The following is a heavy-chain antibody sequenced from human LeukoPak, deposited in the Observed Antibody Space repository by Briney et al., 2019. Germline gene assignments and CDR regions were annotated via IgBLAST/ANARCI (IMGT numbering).Heavy chain of an antibody. CDR2: ISGSGGST. D-gene: IGHD6-19*01. CDR3: NSYVAGRGPFDY. J-gene: IGHJ4*02. CDR1: GFTFSSYA. V-gene: IGHV3-23*01. Sequence: GGSLRLSCAASGFTFSSYAMSWVRQAPGKGLEWVSAISGSGGSTYYADSVKGRFTISRDNSKNTLYLQMNSLRAEDTAVYHCNSYVAGRGPFDYWGQGTLVTVSS.